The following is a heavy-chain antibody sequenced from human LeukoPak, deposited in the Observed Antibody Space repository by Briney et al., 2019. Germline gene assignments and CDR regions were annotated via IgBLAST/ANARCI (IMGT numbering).Heavy chain of an antibody. CDR3: ARGPLTTAGSYRYTRFDP. CDR2: INPNSGGT. D-gene: IGHD3-16*02. J-gene: IGHJ5*02. V-gene: IGHV1-2*02. Sequence: ASVKVSCKASGYTFTGYYMHWVRQAPGQGLEWMGWINPNSGGTNYAQKFQGRVTMTRGTSISTAYMELSRLRSEDTAVYYCARGPLTTAGSYRYTRFDPWGQGTLVTVSS. CDR1: GYTFTGYY.